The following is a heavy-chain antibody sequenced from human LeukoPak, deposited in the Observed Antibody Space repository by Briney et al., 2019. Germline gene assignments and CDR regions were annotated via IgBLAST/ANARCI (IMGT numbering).Heavy chain of an antibody. D-gene: IGHD3-3*01. J-gene: IGHJ4*02. Sequence: GASVKVSCKASGYTFTSYDINWVRQATGQGLEWMGWMNPNSGNTGYAQKFQGRVTMTRDTSISTAYMELSRLRSDDTAVYYCARGAGITIFGVEFDYWGQGTLVTVSS. V-gene: IGHV1-8*01. CDR2: MNPNSGNT. CDR1: GYTFTSYD. CDR3: ARGAGITIFGVEFDY.